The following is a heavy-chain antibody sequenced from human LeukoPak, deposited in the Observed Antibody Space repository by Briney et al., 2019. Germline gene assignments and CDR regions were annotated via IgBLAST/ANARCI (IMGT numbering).Heavy chain of an antibody. D-gene: IGHD3-16*01. CDR3: ARDKGDYFDY. V-gene: IGHV4-59*01. J-gene: IGHJ4*02. CDR1: GGSISSYY. Sequence: SETLSLTCTVSGGSISSYYWSWIRQPPGKGLEWIGYIYYSGSANYNPSLKSRVTISVDTSKNQFSLKLSSVTAADTAVYYCARDKGDYFDYWGQGTLVTVSS. CDR2: IYYSGSA.